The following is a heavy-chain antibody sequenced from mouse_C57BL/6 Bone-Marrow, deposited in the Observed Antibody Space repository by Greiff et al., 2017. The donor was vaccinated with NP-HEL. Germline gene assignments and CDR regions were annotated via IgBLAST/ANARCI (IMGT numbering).Heavy chain of an antibody. Sequence: EVQLVESGPGMVKPSQSLSLTCTVTGYSITSGYDWHWIRHFPGNKLEWMGYISYSGSTNYNPSLKSRISITHDTSKNHFFLKLNSVTTEDTATYYCAKGGWDEGFAYWGQGTLVTVSA. J-gene: IGHJ3*01. CDR3: AKGGWDEGFAY. V-gene: IGHV3-1*01. CDR1: GYSITSGYD. CDR2: ISYSGST. D-gene: IGHD4-1*01.